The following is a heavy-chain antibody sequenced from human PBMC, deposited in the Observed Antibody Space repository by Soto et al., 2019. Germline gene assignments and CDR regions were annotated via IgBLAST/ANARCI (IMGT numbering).Heavy chain of an antibody. CDR3: VRCRQMESGNDYGLDV. Sequence: QVQLQESGSGLVKPSQSLSLTCTVSGVSLNTADTWWSWIRQSPGKGLEFIGYYHSGGSTYYDASFTSRAIITADTSNSQFSLNLSSVTVADTAVYFCVRCRQMESGNDYGLDVWGQGTTVPVSS. J-gene: IGHJ6*02. V-gene: IGHV4-30-4*01. CDR2: YHSGGST. D-gene: IGHD1-1*01. CDR1: GVSLNTADTW.